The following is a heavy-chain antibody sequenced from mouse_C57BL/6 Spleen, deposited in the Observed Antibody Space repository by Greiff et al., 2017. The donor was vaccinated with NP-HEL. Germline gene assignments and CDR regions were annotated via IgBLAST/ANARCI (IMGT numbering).Heavy chain of an antibody. V-gene: IGHV1-52*01. CDR3: ARSATPHFDY. J-gene: IGHJ2*01. CDR2: IDPSDSET. Sequence: VQLQQSGAELVRPGSSVKLSCKASGYTFTSYWMHWVKQRPIQGLEWIGNIDPSDSETHSNQKFKDKATLTVDKSSSTAYMHLSSLTSEDSAVYYCARSATPHFDYWGQGTTLTGSS. CDR1: GYTFTSYW.